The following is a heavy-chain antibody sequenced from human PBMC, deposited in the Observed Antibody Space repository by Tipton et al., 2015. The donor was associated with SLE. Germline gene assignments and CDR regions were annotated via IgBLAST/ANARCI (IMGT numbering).Heavy chain of an antibody. Sequence: TLSLTCTVSGGSMSPHYWSWIRQPPGKGLEWIGYIYYGGTTTYNPFLKSRVTIPVDMSKNQFSLRLSSVTAADTAVYYCARTIAEQVAGFYYYYYMDVWGKGTTVTVSS. J-gene: IGHJ6*03. D-gene: IGHD1/OR15-1a*01. CDR3: ARTIAEQVAGFYYYYYMDV. CDR2: IYYGGTT. V-gene: IGHV4-59*11. CDR1: GGSMSPHY.